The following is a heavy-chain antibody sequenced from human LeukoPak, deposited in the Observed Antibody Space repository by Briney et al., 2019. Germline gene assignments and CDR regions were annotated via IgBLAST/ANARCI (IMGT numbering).Heavy chain of an antibody. CDR2: INHSGST. D-gene: IGHD4-17*01. V-gene: IGHV4-34*01. CDR1: GGSFSGYY. J-gene: IGHJ3*02. CDR3: ARGSTVMDAFDI. Sequence: SETLSLTCAVYGGSFSGYYWSWIRQPPGKGLEWIGEINHSGSTNYNPSLKSRVTISVDTSKNQFSLKLSSVTAADTAVYYCARGSTVMDAFDIWGQGSMVTVSS.